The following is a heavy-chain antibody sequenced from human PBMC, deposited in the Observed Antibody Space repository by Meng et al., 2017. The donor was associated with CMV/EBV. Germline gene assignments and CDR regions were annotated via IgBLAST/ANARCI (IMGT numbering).Heavy chain of an antibody. V-gene: IGHV3-20*01. J-gene: IGHJ3*02. CDR1: GFTFDDYG. Sequence: GGSLRLSCAASGFTFDDYGMSWVRQAPGKGLEWVSGINWNGGSTGYADSVKGRFTISRDNAKNSLYLQMNSLRAEDTALYHCAIEWVLSRGRKQNAFDIWGQGTMVTVSS. D-gene: IGHD1-26*01. CDR3: AIEWVLSRGRKQNAFDI. CDR2: INWNGGST.